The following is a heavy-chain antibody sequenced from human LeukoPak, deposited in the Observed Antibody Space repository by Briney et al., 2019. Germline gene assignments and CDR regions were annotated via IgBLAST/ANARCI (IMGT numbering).Heavy chain of an antibody. CDR1: GYSFTSYW. CDR3: ARRGLDYGVPRYRFDP. V-gene: IGHV5-51*01. Sequence: GESLKISCKGSGYSFTSYWIGWVRQMPGKGLEWMGIIYPGDSDTRYSPSFQGQVTISADKSISTAYLQWSSLKASDTAMYYCARRGLDYGVPRYRFDPWGQGTLVTVSS. CDR2: IYPGDSDT. J-gene: IGHJ5*02. D-gene: IGHD4-17*01.